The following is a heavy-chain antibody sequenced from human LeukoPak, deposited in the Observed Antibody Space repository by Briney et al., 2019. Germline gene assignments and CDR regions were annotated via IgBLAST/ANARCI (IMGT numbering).Heavy chain of an antibody. J-gene: IGHJ4*02. CDR2: MNQDGSEK. Sequence: LTGGSLRLSCTASGFTFSSFLMTWVRQAPGKGLEWVATMNQDGSEKYYVDSVKGRFTISRDNAENSLFLQMNSLRAEDTAVYYCAKGGYATSWYWFYWGQGTLVTVSS. CDR3: AKGGYATSWYWFY. D-gene: IGHD2-8*02. CDR1: GFTFSSFL. V-gene: IGHV3-7*01.